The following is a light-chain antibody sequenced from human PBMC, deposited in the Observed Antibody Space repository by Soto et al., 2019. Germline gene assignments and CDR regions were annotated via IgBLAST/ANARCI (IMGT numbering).Light chain of an antibody. CDR2: WAS. Sequence: DIVITQSPDSLAVSLCERATMNCNCSRSVLYKSNNKNHLAWYQQKPGQPPQLIIYWASTRESGVPERFSGSGSGTDFTLTISSLEAEDVAFYWCQQYFDVPFTFGGGTKVDI. CDR3: QQYFDVPFT. J-gene: IGKJ4*01. CDR1: RSVLYKSNNKNH. V-gene: IGKV4-1*01.